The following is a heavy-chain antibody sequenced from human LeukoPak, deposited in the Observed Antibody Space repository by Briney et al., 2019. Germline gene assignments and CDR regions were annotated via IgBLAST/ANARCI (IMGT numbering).Heavy chain of an antibody. CDR2: IRYDGSNK. V-gene: IGHV3-30*02. J-gene: IGHJ4*02. Sequence: PGGSLRLSCAASGFTFSSYGMHWVRQAPGKGLEWVAFIRYDGSNKYYADSVKGRFTISRDNSKNTLYLQMNSLRAEDTAVYYCARDQILGFDWLNDYWGQGTLVTVSS. D-gene: IGHD3-9*01. CDR3: ARDQILGFDWLNDY. CDR1: GFTFSSYG.